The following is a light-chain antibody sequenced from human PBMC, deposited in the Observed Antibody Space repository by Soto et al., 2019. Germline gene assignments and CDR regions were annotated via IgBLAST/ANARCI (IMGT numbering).Light chain of an antibody. J-gene: IGKJ1*01. CDR1: QSISTW. V-gene: IGKV1-5*01. Sequence: DIPMTQSPSTLSAYVGDRVTFTCRASQSISTWLAWYQQKPGKAPNLLIYDASSLQSDVPSRFSGSGSGTEFTLTISALQSDDFASYYCQQYMNYATFGQGTKVEIK. CDR2: DAS. CDR3: QQYMNYAT.